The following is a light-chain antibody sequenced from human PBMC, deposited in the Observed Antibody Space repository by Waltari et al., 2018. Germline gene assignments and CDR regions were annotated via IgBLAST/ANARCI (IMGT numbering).Light chain of an antibody. J-gene: IGKJ1*01. CDR1: QSILSSYNNRNL. CDR2: VAS. CDR3: QQYYSTPWT. V-gene: IGKV4-1*01. Sequence: DIVMTQSPDFLPVSLGERATINCKSSQSILSSYNNRNLLGWYQQKEGKPPKLLFYVASTREFGVPDRFSGSGSGTYFTLTISSLQAVDVAVYYCQQYYSTPWTFGQGTKVEIQ.